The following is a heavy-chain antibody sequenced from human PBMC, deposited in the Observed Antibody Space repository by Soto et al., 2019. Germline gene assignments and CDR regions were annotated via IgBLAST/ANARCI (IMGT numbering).Heavy chain of an antibody. D-gene: IGHD6-19*01. Sequence: GASVKVSCKASGYTFTSYAMHWVRQAPGQSLEWMGWINAGSGYKKYSQKFQGRVTITRNTPASTAYMELSSLRSEDTAVYYCASFTGSGWHYFDYWGQGTLVTVSS. J-gene: IGHJ4*02. V-gene: IGHV1-3*01. CDR3: ASFTGSGWHYFDY. CDR2: INAGSGYK. CDR1: GYTFTSYA.